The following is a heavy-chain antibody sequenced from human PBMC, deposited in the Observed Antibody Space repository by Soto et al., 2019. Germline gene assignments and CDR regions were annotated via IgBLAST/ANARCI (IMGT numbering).Heavy chain of an antibody. D-gene: IGHD3-3*01. Sequence: QVHLVESGGGVVQPGRSLRLSCAASGFTFSSYGMHWVRQAPGKGLEWVAVISYDGSNKYYADSVKGRFTISRDNSKNTRYLQMNSLRAEDTAVYYCAKERYYATLMSYFDYWGQGTLVTVSS. CDR3: AKERYYATLMSYFDY. V-gene: IGHV3-30*18. CDR2: ISYDGSNK. CDR1: GFTFSSYG. J-gene: IGHJ4*02.